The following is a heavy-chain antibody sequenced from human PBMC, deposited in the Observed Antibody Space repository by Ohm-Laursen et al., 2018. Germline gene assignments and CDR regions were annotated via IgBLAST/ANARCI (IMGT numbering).Heavy chain of an antibody. D-gene: IGHD6-19*01. J-gene: IGHJ3*02. CDR1: GFTFSSYG. CDR3: AKIQQWLVLDAFDI. V-gene: IGHV3-30*18. CDR2: ISYDGTNK. Sequence: SLRLSCAASGFTFSSYGMHWVRQAPGKGLEWVALISYDGTNKYYADSVKGRFTISRDNSKNTLYLQMNSLRAEDTAVYYCAKIQQWLVLDAFDIWGQGTMVTVSS.